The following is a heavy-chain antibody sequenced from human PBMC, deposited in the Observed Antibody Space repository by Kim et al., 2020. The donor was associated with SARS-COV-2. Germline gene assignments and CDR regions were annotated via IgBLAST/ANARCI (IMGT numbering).Heavy chain of an antibody. J-gene: IGHJ4*02. V-gene: IGHV3-48*04. CDR1: GFTFSSYS. CDR3: ARVGVSLVVVTAHSDY. D-gene: IGHD2-21*02. Sequence: GGSLRLSCAVSGFTFSSYSMNWVRQAPGKGLEWVSYISSRSTTIHYADSVKGRFTVSRDNAKNSLFLQMNSLRAEDTAVYYCARVGVSLVVVTAHSDYWGQGTLVTVSS. CDR2: ISSRSTTI.